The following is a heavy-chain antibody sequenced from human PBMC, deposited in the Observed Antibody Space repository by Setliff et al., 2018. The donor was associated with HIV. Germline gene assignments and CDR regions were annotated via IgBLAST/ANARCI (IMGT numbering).Heavy chain of an antibody. CDR2: IYQSGTT. D-gene: IGHD3-22*01. V-gene: IGHV4-39*07. J-gene: IGHJ4*02. CDR3: GGNGYYSIDY. Sequence: SETLSLTCTVSGGSVSSPGYYWGWIRQPPGKGLEWIGNIYQSGTTYYNSSLTSRVTMSVDTSKNQFSLKLNSVTAADTAVYYCGGNGYYSIDYWGQGTLVTVSS. CDR1: GGSVSSPGYY.